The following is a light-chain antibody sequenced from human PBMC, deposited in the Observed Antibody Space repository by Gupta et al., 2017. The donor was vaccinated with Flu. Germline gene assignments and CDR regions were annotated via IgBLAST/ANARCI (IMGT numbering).Light chain of an antibody. J-gene: IGKJ4*01. Sequence: SATLSCTASQSLSGYLAWYQQRPGQSPRLLIYDVSVRATGIPVRFSGSGSGTDFTLTISTLEPEDFGVYYCQQRSNAPPLTFGGGTRVEIK. CDR1: QSLSGY. CDR3: QQRSNAPPLT. V-gene: IGKV3-11*01. CDR2: DVS.